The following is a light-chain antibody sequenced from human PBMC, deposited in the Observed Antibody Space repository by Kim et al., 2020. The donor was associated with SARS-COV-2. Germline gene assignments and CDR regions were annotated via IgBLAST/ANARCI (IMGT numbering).Light chain of an antibody. CDR3: QSYDSTLTGWV. V-gene: IGLV1-40*01. J-gene: IGLJ3*02. Sequence: QRVTISCTGSTSNIGAGYDVHWYQQLPGPAPKLLIHDNTNRPSGVPDRFSGSKSGTAASLAITGLQAEDEADYYCQSYDSTLTGWVFGGGTQLTVL. CDR2: DNT. CDR1: TSNIGAGYD.